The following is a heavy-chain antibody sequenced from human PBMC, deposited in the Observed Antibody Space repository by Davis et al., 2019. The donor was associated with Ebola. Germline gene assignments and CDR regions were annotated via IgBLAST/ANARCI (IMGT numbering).Heavy chain of an antibody. CDR1: GFTFSSYS. CDR2: IKSSGETT. Sequence: GESLKISCAASGFTFSSYSMNWLRQAPGKGLEWVSYIKSSGETTYYADSVKGRFTISRDNAKNSLFLQMNSLRDEDTAVYYCTSTLDGDYVDYWGQGTLVTVSS. CDR3: TSTLDGDYVDY. J-gene: IGHJ4*02. V-gene: IGHV3-48*02. D-gene: IGHD4-17*01.